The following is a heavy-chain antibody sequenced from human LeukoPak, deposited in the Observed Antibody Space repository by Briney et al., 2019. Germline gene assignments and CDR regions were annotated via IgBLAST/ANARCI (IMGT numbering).Heavy chain of an antibody. V-gene: IGHV4-39*01. D-gene: IGHD5/OR15-5a*01. CDR1: EFSVGSNY. CDR2: ISYSGST. CDR3: ARVSLSNAIDI. Sequence: GSLRLSCAASEFSVGSNYMTWIRQPPGKGLEWIGSISYSGSTHYSPSLETRVTISVDPSKNQFSLKLNSVTAADTAVYYCARVSLSNAIDIWGQGAMVTVSS. J-gene: IGHJ3*02.